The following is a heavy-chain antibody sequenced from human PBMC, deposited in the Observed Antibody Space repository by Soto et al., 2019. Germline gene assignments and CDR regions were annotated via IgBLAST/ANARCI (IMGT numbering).Heavy chain of an antibody. V-gene: IGHV1-18*04. D-gene: IGHD1-7*01. Sequence: ASVKVSCKASGYTFTSYGISWVRQAPGQGLEWMGWISAYNGNTNYAQKLQGRVTMTTDTSTSTAYMELRSLRSDDTAVYYCARELGNWNYLLSYYGMDVWGQGTTVTVSS. CDR3: ARELGNWNYLLSYYGMDV. CDR2: ISAYNGNT. CDR1: GYTFTSYG. J-gene: IGHJ6*02.